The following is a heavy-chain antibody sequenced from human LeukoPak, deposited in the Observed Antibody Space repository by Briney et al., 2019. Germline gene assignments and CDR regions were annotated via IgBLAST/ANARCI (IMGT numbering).Heavy chain of an antibody. D-gene: IGHD3-22*01. V-gene: IGHV4-39*07. J-gene: IGHJ4*02. CDR3: ARYLLDVTMMVYFSDY. CDR2: IYYSGST. Sequence: SETLSLTCTVSGGSISSSSCYWGWIRQPPGKGLEWIGRIYYSGSTYYNPSLKSRVTISVDTSKNQFSLKLSSVTAADTAVYYCARYLLDVTMMVYFSDYWVQGTLVSVSS. CDR1: GGSISSSSCY.